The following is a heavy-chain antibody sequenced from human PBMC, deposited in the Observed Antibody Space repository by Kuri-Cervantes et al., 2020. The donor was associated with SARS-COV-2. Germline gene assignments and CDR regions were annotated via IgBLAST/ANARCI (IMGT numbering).Heavy chain of an antibody. CDR1: GFTFSNAW. V-gene: IGHV3-15*01. Sequence: GGSLRLSCEASGFTFSNAWMSWVRQAPGKGLEWVGRIKSKTDGVTTDYAAPVKGRFTISRDDSKNTLYLQMNSLKTEDTAVYYCTTGYYDYVWGSYRPDAFDIWGQGTMVTVSS. CDR3: TTGYYDYVWGSYRPDAFDI. D-gene: IGHD3-16*02. CDR2: IKSKTDGVTT. J-gene: IGHJ3*02.